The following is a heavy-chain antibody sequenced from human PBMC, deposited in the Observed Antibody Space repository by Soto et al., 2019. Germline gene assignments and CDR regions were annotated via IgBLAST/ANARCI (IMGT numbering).Heavy chain of an antibody. CDR1: GYIFTSHD. J-gene: IGHJ3*01. Sequence: QVQLVQSGAEVKKPGASVKVSCKASGYIFTSHDINWVRHVPGQGFEWMGWMSPFSGNTGSAQKFQGRVSRTRNTSISTSYMELSSLTSDDTAVYYCARGLCTGGTCYGLTVDFWGQGTTVTVSS. D-gene: IGHD2-15*01. CDR2: MSPFSGNT. V-gene: IGHV1-8*01. CDR3: ARGLCTGGTCYGLTVDF.